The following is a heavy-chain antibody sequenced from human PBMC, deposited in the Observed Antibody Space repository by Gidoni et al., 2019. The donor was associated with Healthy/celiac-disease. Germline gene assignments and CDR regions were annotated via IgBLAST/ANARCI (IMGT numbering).Heavy chain of an antibody. CDR2: CRWNSGSI. CDR1: GFPCDDYA. J-gene: IGHJ4*02. V-gene: IGHV3-9*01. CDR3: AKDRTDDYYDSSGYSPLFDY. D-gene: IGHD3-22*01. Sequence: EVQLVESGGGLVQPGRSVRLSCAASGFPCDDYAMDWVRQAPGKGLEWVSGCRWNSGSIGYADSVNGRFTIFRDNAKNSLYLQMNSLRAEDTALYYCAKDRTDDYYDSSGYSPLFDYWGQGTLVTVSS.